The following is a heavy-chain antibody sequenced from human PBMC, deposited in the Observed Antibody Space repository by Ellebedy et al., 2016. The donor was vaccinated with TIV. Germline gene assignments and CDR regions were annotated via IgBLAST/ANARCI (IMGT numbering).Heavy chain of an antibody. Sequence: ASVKVSCKASGYTFTGYYMHWVRQAPGQGLEWMGWINPNSGGTNYAQKFQGRVTMTRDTSISTAYMELSRLRSDDTAVYYCARDLRNSGSHDTPWGQGTLVTVSS. J-gene: IGHJ5*02. CDR1: GYTFTGYY. V-gene: IGHV1-2*02. D-gene: IGHD1-26*01. CDR2: INPNSGGT. CDR3: ARDLRNSGSHDTP.